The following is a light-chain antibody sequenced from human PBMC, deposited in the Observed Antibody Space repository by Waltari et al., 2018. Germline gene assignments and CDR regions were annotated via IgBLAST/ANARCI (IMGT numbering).Light chain of an antibody. J-gene: IGLJ2*01. CDR1: SGSIASNS. V-gene: IGLV6-57*03. CDR3: QSYDSSNVV. Sequence: NFMLTQPHSVSESPGTTVTISCTRSSGSIASNSVQWYQQRPGSAPTPLIDDDNQRPSGVPDGFAGSIDSSSNSASLTISGLKTEDEADYYCQSYDSSNVVFGGGTKLTVL. CDR2: DDN.